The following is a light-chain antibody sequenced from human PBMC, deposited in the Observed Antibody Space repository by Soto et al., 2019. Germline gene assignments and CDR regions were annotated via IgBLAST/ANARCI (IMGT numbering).Light chain of an antibody. CDR3: SSFAGSNNLV. V-gene: IGLV2-8*01. CDR2: EVN. CDR1: SSDVGGYNY. Sequence: QSALTQPPSASGSPGQSVTISCTGTSSDVGGYNYVSWYQQHPGKAPKLMIYEVNKRPSGVPDRFSGSTSGNTASLTVSGLQAEDETHYYCSSFAGSNNLVFGRGPNLTVL. J-gene: IGLJ2*01.